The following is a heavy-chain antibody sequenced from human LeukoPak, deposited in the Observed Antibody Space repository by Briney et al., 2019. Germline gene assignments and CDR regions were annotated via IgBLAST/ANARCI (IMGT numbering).Heavy chain of an antibody. J-gene: IGHJ4*02. Sequence: PSETLSLICTVSGGSITSYYWSWIRQTPGKGLEWIGYVYYSGSTNYNPSLKSRVTISVDMSKNQYSLRLNSVTAADTALYYCARAGYSSGFYYFDYWGQGTLVTVSS. CDR3: ARAGYSSGFYYFDY. V-gene: IGHV4-59*01. D-gene: IGHD2-15*01. CDR2: VYYSGST. CDR1: GGSITSYY.